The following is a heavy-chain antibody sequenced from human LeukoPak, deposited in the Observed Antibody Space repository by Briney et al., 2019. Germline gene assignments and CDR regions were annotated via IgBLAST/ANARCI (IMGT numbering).Heavy chain of an antibody. CDR3: ARHDSSGYYWSY. CDR2: IYHSGST. V-gene: IGHV4-38-2*01. CDR1: GYSISSGYY. D-gene: IGHD3-22*01. Sequence: PSETLSLTCAVSGYSISSGYYCGWIRQPPGKGLEWIGSIYHSGSTYYNPSLKSRVTISVDTSKNQFSLKLSSVTAADTAVYYCARHDSSGYYWSYWGQGTLVTVSS. J-gene: IGHJ4*02.